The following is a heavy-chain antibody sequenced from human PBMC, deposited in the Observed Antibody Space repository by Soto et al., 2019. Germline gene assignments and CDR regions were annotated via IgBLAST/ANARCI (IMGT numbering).Heavy chain of an antibody. D-gene: IGHD4-17*01. Sequence: QVQLQQWGAGLLKPSETLSLTCAVYGGSFSGYYWSWIRQPPGKGLEWIGEINHSGSTNYNPSLKSRVTISVHTSKNQFSLKLSSVTAADTAVYYCARGYDSGDYALSWGQGTLVTVSS. CDR2: INHSGST. V-gene: IGHV4-34*01. CDR1: GGSFSGYY. CDR3: ARGYDSGDYALS. J-gene: IGHJ5*02.